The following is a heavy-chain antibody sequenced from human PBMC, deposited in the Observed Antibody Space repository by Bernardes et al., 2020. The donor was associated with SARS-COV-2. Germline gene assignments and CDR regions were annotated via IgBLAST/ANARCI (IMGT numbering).Heavy chain of an antibody. V-gene: IGHV4-59*08. CDR3: ARQDIGAIFGVVITPAGMDV. Sequence: SESLSLTCTVSGCSISSYYWSWIRQPPGKGLEWIGYIYYSGGTNYNPSLKTRVTISVDTSKNQSSLKLSSGTAADTAVYYCARQDIGAIFGVVITPAGMDVWGQGTTVTVSS. CDR2: IYYSGGT. CDR1: GCSISSYY. D-gene: IGHD3-3*01. J-gene: IGHJ6*02.